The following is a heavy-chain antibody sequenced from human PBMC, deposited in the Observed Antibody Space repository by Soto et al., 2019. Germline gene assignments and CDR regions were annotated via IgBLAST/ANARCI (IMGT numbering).Heavy chain of an antibody. CDR3: ARDLYDGTARPLDY. CDR2: INPSGAST. CDR1: GYTFISYF. D-gene: IGHD3-22*01. V-gene: IGHV1-46*01. Sequence: ASVRVSCKASGYTFISYFIHWVRQAPGQGLEWMGIINPSGASTSYAQKFQGRVTMTRDTSTSTVYMEMSSLRSEDTAMYYCARDLYDGTARPLDYWGQGTLVTVSS. J-gene: IGHJ4*02.